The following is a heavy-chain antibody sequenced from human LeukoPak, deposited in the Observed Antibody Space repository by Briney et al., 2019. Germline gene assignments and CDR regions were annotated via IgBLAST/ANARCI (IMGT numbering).Heavy chain of an antibody. CDR1: GFTFNNYA. J-gene: IGHJ4*02. CDR2: ITIGATDT. V-gene: IGHV3-23*01. Sequence: HPGGSLRLSCAASGFTFNNYAMNWVRQAPGKGLEWVSAITIGATDTFYLDSVKGRFTISRDNSKNTVYLQMNSLRSEDTGLYFCAQDVRIEEVPLLGPGFWGQGTLVTVSS. D-gene: IGHD1-14*01. CDR3: AQDVRIEEVPLLGPGF.